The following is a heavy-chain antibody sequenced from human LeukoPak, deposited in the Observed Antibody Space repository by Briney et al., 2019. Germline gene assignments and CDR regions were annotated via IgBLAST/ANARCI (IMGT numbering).Heavy chain of an antibody. CDR1: GFTFSNAW. D-gene: IGHD3-3*01. CDR2: IKSKTDGGTT. J-gene: IGHJ4*02. V-gene: IGHV3-15*01. CDR3: TTGITIFGVVTARDY. Sequence: GGSLRLSCAASGFTFSNAWMTWVRQGPGKGLEWVGRIKSKTDGGTTDYAAPVKGRFTISRDDSKNTLYLQMNSLKTEDTAVYYCTTGITIFGVVTARDYWGQGTLVTVSS.